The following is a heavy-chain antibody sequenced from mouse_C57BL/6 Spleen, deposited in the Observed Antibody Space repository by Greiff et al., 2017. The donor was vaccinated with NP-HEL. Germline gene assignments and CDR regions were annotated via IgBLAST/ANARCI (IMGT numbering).Heavy chain of an antibody. CDR2: ISGGGGNT. V-gene: IGHV5-9*01. D-gene: IGHD1-1*01. Sequence: EVMLVESGGGLVKPGGSLKLSCAASGFTFSSYTMSWVRQTPEKRLEWVATISGGGGNTYYPDSVKGRFTISRDNAKNTLYLQMSSLRSEDTALYYCARGYYGSFYFDYWGQGTTLTVSS. CDR3: ARGYYGSFYFDY. CDR1: GFTFSSYT. J-gene: IGHJ2*01.